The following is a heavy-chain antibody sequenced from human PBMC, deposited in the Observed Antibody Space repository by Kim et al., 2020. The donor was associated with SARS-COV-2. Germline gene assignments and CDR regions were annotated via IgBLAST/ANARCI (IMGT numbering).Heavy chain of an antibody. CDR2: INPCGDYT. CDR1: GHTFSTYY. CDR3: ARESPITISGVVTPYGLDV. J-gene: IGHJ6*02. Sequence: ASVKVSCKASGHTFSTYYMHWVRQAPGQGLEWMGIINPCGDYTTYAQKFQGRVTMTRDTSTSTDYMELSSLTSEDTAVYYCARESPITISGVVTPYGLDVWGQGTTVTVSS. V-gene: IGHV1-46*01. D-gene: IGHD3-3*01.